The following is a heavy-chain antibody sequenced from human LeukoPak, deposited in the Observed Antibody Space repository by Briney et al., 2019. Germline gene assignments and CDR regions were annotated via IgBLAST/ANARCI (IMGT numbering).Heavy chain of an antibody. CDR1: GGSFSGYY. J-gene: IGHJ4*02. CDR3: ARGVGGY. V-gene: IGHV4-34*01. Sequence: PSETLSLTCTVYGGSFSGYYWSWIPQPPGKGLEWIGEINHSGSTNYNPSLKSRVTISVDTSKNQFSLKLSSVTAADTAVYYCARGVGGYWGQGTRVTVSS. CDR2: INHSGST.